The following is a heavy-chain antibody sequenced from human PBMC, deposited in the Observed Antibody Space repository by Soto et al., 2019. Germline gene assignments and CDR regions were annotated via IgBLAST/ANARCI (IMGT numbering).Heavy chain of an antibody. CDR1: GGSISSYY. CDR3: ARLIRWSGYYIDY. V-gene: IGHV4-59*08. D-gene: IGHD3-3*01. Sequence: SETLSLTCTVSGGSISSYYWSWIRRPPGKGLEWIGYIYYSGSTNYNPSLKSRVTISVDTSKNQFSLKLSSVTAADTAVYYCARLIRWSGYYIDYWGQGTLVTVSS. CDR2: IYYSGST. J-gene: IGHJ4*02.